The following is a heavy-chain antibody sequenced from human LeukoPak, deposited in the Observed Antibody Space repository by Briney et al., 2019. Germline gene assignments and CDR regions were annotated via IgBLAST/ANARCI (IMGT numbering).Heavy chain of an antibody. CDR3: ARRDGFGLLDI. Sequence: ASVKVSCKASGYTFTGYYMHWVRQAPGQGLEWMGGINPNIGGTNYAQKFQGRVTITRDTSISTAYMELSRLTSDDTVVYYCARRDGFGLLDIWGRGTMVTVSS. D-gene: IGHD2-2*03. CDR2: INPNIGGT. J-gene: IGHJ3*02. CDR1: GYTFTGYY. V-gene: IGHV1-2*01.